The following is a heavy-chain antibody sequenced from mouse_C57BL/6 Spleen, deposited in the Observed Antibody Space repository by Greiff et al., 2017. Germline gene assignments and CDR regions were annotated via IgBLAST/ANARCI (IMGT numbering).Heavy chain of an antibody. CDR2: IYPRSGNT. V-gene: IGHV1-81*01. Sequence: QVQLQQSGAELARPGASVKLSCKASGYTFTSYGISWVKQTTGQGLVWIGEIYPRSGNTYYNEKFKGKATLTADKSSSTAYMELRSLTSEDSAVYFCARRGLRSYYFDYWGQGTTLTVSS. CDR1: GYTFTSYG. J-gene: IGHJ2*01. D-gene: IGHD1-1*01. CDR3: ARRGLRSYYFDY.